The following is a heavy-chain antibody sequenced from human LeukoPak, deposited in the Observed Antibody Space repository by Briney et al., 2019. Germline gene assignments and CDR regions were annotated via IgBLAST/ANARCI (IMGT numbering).Heavy chain of an antibody. D-gene: IGHD7-27*01. J-gene: IGHJ4*02. CDR3: ARSRTGYYFDY. V-gene: IGHV4-30-4*01. Sequence: SETLSLTCTASGGSISSDYFYWTWIRQPPGKGLEWIGYVYSSGSTYYNPSLNSRITMSVDTSKNQFSLKLSPVTAADTAVYSCARSRTGYYFDYWGREPWSPSPQ. CDR2: VYSSGST. CDR1: GGSISSDYFY.